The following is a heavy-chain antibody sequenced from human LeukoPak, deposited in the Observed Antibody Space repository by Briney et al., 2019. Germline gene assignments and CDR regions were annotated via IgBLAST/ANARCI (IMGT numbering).Heavy chain of an antibody. CDR1: GFTFSSYG. CDR3: AKGPYYYDSSGPTTSFDY. D-gene: IGHD3-22*01. Sequence: GGSLRLSCAASGFTFSSYGMHWVRQAPGKGLEWVAFIRYDGGNKYYADSVKGRFTISRDNSKNTLYLQMNSLRAEDTAVYYCAKGPYYYDSSGPTTSFDYWGQGTLVTVSS. J-gene: IGHJ4*02. CDR2: IRYDGGNK. V-gene: IGHV3-30*02.